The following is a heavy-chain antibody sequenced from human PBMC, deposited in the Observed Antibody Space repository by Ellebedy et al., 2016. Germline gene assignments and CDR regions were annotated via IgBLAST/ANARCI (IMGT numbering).Heavy chain of an antibody. Sequence: SETLSLTCTVSGGSISSSSYYWGWIRQPPGKGLEWIGSIYYSGSTYYNPSLKSRVTISVDTSKNQLSLKLSSVTAADTAVYYCARDQGRLQWPETIDYWGQGTLVAVSP. CDR2: IYYSGST. CDR3: ARDQGRLQWPETIDY. CDR1: GGSISSSSYY. V-gene: IGHV4-39*02. J-gene: IGHJ4*02. D-gene: IGHD6-19*01.